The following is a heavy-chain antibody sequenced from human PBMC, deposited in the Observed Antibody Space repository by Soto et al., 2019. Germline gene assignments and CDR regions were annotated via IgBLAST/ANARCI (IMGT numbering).Heavy chain of an antibody. Sequence: GSLRLSCAASGFTFSSYAMSWVRQAPGKGLEWVSGISGSGGSTYYAGSVKGRFTISRDNSKNTLYLQMNSLRAEDTAVYYCAKDISRDEGDYFDYWGQGTLVTVSS. J-gene: IGHJ4*02. CDR2: ISGSGGST. CDR3: AKDISRDEGDYFDY. CDR1: GFTFSSYA. D-gene: IGHD2-21*02. V-gene: IGHV3-23*01.